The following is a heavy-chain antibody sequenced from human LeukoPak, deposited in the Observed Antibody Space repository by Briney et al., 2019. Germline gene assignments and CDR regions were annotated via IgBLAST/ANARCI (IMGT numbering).Heavy chain of an antibody. CDR3: ARGRVGGDLTGVSLY. J-gene: IGHJ4*01. V-gene: IGHV1-18*01. Sequence: APVNVSCKASGYPFDNFGLTWVRQAPGQGLEWMGWISAYNGNTHYAQKFRGRLTLTTETSTSTAYLELRSLKSDDTAVYYCARGRVGGDLTGVSLYWGQGTPVTVSS. CDR2: ISAYNGNT. D-gene: IGHD4-17*01. CDR1: GYPFDNFG.